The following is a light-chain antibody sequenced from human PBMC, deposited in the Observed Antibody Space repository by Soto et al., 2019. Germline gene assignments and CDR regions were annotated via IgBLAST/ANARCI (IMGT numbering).Light chain of an antibody. CDR2: AAS. J-gene: IGKJ4*01. CDR3: LQANSFPLT. CDR1: QGISSW. V-gene: IGKV1-12*01. Sequence: DVQMTQSPSSVSASVGDRVTITCRASQGISSWLAWYQQKPGKAPKLLIYAASGLQSGVPPRVRRRAFGTDLTLTISSMHPEDYDPYYGLQANSFPLTAGGGTNV.